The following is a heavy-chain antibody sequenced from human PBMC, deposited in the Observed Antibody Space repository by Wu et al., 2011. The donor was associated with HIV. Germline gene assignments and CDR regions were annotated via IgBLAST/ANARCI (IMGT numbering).Heavy chain of an antibody. CDR3: ARDPSGGGXTP. CDR2: INPNSGGT. V-gene: IGHV1-2*02. D-gene: IGHD3-16*01. CDR1: GGSFNNYA. Sequence: QVQLVQSGAELKKPGSSVRVSCKTSGGSFNNYAINWMRQAPGQVLEWMGWINPNSGGTNYAQKFQGRVTMTWDTSISTAYMELSRLRSDDTAVYYCARDPSGGGXTPWGQGTVVTVSS. J-gene: IGHJ4*02.